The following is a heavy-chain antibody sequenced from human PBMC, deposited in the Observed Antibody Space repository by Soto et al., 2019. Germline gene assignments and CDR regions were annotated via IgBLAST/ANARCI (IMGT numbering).Heavy chain of an antibody. Sequence: QVQLQQWGAGLLKPSETLSLTCAVYGGSFSGYYWSWIRQPPGKGLEWIGEINHSGSTNYNPSLTSRITISVDTSNNQFSLKLSSVTAADTAVYYSARGRRAYYYYYYMDVWGKGTTVTVSS. CDR2: INHSGST. V-gene: IGHV4-34*01. J-gene: IGHJ6*03. CDR3: ARGRRAYYYYYYMDV. CDR1: GGSFSGYY.